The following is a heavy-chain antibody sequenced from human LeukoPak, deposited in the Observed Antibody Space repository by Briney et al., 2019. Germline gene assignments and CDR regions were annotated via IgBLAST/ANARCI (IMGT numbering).Heavy chain of an antibody. CDR3: GRAYDFSRH. V-gene: IGHV3-23*01. CDR1: GFIFTNYA. Sequence: PGGSLRLSCAASGFIFTNYAMSWVRQAPGKGLEWVSAISGSGGNTYYADSVKGRFTISRDNSKNTLFLQMNSLRAEDTALYYCGRAYDFSRHWGQGTLVTASS. CDR2: ISGSGGNT. J-gene: IGHJ4*02. D-gene: IGHD3-3*01.